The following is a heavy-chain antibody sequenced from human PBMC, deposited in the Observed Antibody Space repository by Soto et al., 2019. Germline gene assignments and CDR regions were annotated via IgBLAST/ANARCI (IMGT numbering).Heavy chain of an antibody. CDR3: AKDPSTGSADL. J-gene: IGHJ5*02. CDR1: GFMFSDYG. V-gene: IGHV3-23*01. D-gene: IGHD3-9*01. Sequence: EVQLLESGGGLVQPGGSLRLSCVASGFMFSDYGMTWVRQAPGKGLPWVSTIHPSGANTPYAESVEGRFTVSRDNSKHTLFLQMNSLRPEDTAVYYCAKDPSTGSADLWGQGTLVTVSS. CDR2: IHPSGANT.